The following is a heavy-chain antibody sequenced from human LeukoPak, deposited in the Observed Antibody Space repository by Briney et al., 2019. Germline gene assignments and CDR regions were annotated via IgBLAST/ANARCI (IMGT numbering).Heavy chain of an antibody. CDR1: GYSFTTYW. Sequence: GESLKISCKASGYSFTTYWVAWVRPMPGKGLEWMGMISPGDFDTRYTPSFKGQVTISVDKSISTAYLQWSSLKASDTAIYYCARHQGGMDVWGQGTTVTVSS. CDR2: ISPGDFDT. V-gene: IGHV5-51*01. CDR3: ARHQGGMDV. J-gene: IGHJ6*02.